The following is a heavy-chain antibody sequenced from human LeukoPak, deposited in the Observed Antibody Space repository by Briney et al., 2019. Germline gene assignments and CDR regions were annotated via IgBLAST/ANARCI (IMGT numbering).Heavy chain of an antibody. CDR2: IYSGGIT. CDR3: ARNPWIQLSGPHRQSYYYYYGMDV. J-gene: IGHJ6*02. V-gene: IGHV3-66*01. CDR1: GFTVSSNY. D-gene: IGHD5-18*01. Sequence: GGSLRLSCAASGFTVSSNYMSWVRQAPGKGLEWVSVIYSGGITYYADSVKGRFTISRDNSKNTLYLQMNSLRAEDTAVYYCARNPWIQLSGPHRQSYYYYYGMDVWGQGTTVTVSS.